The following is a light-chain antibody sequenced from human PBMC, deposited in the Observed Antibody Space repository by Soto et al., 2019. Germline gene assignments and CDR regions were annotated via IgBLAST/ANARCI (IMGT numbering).Light chain of an antibody. CDR2: DAS. CDR3: QQRSSWPLT. J-gene: IGKJ4*01. V-gene: IGKV3-11*01. Sequence: EIVLTQSPATLSLSPGETATLYCRASQSVSSSLAWYQQKPGQTPRLLIYDASNRATGIPARFSGSGSGTDFTLTVSSLEPEDFAGYYCQQRSSWPLTFGGGNKVEIK. CDR1: QSVSSS.